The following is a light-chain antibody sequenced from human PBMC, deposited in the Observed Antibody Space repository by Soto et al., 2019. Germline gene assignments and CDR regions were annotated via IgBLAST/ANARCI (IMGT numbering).Light chain of an antibody. Sequence: SYELTQPPSVSVAPGRTARIPCGGNNSGSKSVHWYQQKPGQATVLAISYDSDRPSGIPERFSGSNSGNTATLTISRVEAGDEADCYCQVWDSNVVFGGGTKLTVL. V-gene: IGLV3-21*04. CDR2: YDS. CDR1: NSGSKS. CDR3: QVWDSNVV. J-gene: IGLJ2*01.